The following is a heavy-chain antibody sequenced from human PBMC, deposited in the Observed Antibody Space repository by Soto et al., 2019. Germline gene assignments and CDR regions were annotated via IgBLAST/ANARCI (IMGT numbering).Heavy chain of an antibody. CDR2: IDPSDSQT. V-gene: IGHV5-10-1*01. CDR3: ARQIYDSDTGPNFQYYFDS. J-gene: IGHJ4*02. D-gene: IGHD3-22*01. Sequence: GESLKISCKGAGYSFAGYWITWVRQKPGKGLEWMGRIDPSDSQTYYSPSFRGHVTISATKSITTVFLQWSSLRASDTAMYYCARQIYDSDTGPNFQYYFDSWGQGTPVTVSS. CDR1: GYSFAGYW.